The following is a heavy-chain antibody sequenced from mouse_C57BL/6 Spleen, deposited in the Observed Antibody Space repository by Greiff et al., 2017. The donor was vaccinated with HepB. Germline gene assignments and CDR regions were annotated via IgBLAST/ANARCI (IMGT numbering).Heavy chain of an antibody. Sequence: EVKLMESGPELVKPGASVKISCKASGYSFTGYYMNWVKQSPEKSLEWIGEINPSTGGTTYNQKFKAKATLTVDKSSSTAYMQLKSLTSEDSAVYYCAKAYYSNYRAWFAYWGQGTLVTVSA. V-gene: IGHV1-42*01. CDR2: INPSTGGT. CDR1: GYSFTGYY. J-gene: IGHJ3*01. D-gene: IGHD2-5*01. CDR3: AKAYYSNYRAWFAY.